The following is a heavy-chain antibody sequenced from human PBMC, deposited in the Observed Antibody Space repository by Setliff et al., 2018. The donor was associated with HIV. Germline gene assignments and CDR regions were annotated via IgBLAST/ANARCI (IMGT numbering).Heavy chain of an antibody. CDR3: ARPVAVAGSRHFDY. CDR1: GYSFPTYW. J-gene: IGHJ4*02. CDR2: IYPDESDS. V-gene: IGHV5-51*01. D-gene: IGHD6-19*01. Sequence: PGESLKISCKGSGYSFPTYWIAWVRQMPGKGLEWMGVIYPDESDSRYSPSFRGQVTIPADKSIKTAYLQWNSLKASDTAMYYCARPVAVAGSRHFDYWGQGTLVTVSS.